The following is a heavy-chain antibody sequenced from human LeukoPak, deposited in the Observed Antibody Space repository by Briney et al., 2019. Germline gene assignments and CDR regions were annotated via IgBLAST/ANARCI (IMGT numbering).Heavy chain of an antibody. D-gene: IGHD5-24*01. V-gene: IGHV1-69*04. CDR3: ARDPVEMATIVTFEAYYYYGMDV. CDR1: GGTFSSYA. J-gene: IGHJ6*02. CDR2: IIPILGIA. Sequence: SVEVSCKASGGTFSSYAISWVRQAPGQGLEWMGRIIPILGIANYARKFQGRVTITADKSTSTAYMELSSLRSEDTAVYYCARDPVEMATIVTFEAYYYYGMDVWGQGTTVTVSS.